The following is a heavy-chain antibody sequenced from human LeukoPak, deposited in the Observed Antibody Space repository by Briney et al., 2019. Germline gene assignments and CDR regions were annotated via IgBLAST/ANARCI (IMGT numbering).Heavy chain of an antibody. CDR1: GGSFSGYY. V-gene: IGHV4-34*01. J-gene: IGHJ4*02. CDR2: INHSGST. Sequence: PSETLSLTCAVYGGSFSGYYWSWIRQPPGKGLEWIGEINHSGSTNYNPSLKSRVTISVDTSKNQFSLKLSSVTAADTAVYYCARGRGHIVVVIAIQFDYWGQGTLVTVSS. D-gene: IGHD2-21*01. CDR3: ARGRGHIVVVIAIQFDY.